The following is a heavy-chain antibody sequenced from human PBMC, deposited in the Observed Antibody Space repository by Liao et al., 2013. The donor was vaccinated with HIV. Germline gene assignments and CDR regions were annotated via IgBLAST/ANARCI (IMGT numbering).Heavy chain of an antibody. CDR3: ARVVTTIHHYFYMDV. CDR2: IYYSGSA. V-gene: IGHV4-30-4*08. D-gene: IGHD5-12*01. Sequence: QVQLQESGPGLVKSSQTLSLTCTVSGGSMSTGDYYWSWIRQPPGKGLEWIGYIYYSGSAYYSPSPKSRVGISLDTSNNQFSLKLSSVTAADTAVYFCARVVTTIHHYFYMDVWGKGTTVTVSS. J-gene: IGHJ6*03. CDR1: GGSMSTGDYY.